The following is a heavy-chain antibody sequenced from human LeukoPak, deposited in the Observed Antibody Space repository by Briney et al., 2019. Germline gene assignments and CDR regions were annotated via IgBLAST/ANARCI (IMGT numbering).Heavy chain of an antibody. CDR1: GFTFTTFA. CDR3: AAVSPTKPYSFNWFYFDH. Sequence: SVKVSCKPSGFTFTTFAMQWVRQARGQGLEWIGWIVVDSGKTDFAQKFQDRVTITTDISTKTAYMELSSLRSEDTAVYYCAAVSPTKPYSFNWFYFDHWGLGTLVAVSS. D-gene: IGHD6-13*01. CDR2: IVVDSGKT. J-gene: IGHJ4*02. V-gene: IGHV1-58*02.